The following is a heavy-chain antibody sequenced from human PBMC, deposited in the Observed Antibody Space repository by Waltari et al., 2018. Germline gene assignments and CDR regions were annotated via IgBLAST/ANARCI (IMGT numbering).Heavy chain of an antibody. D-gene: IGHD1-1*01. CDR2: VSYSGTT. CDR1: GVSITSNRHY. J-gene: IGHJ3*01. V-gene: IGHV4-39*01. CDR3: ATYIWASVGTAAFDV. Sequence: QLQLQESGPRLVRPSETLSLICRVSGVSITSNRHYWVWFRQSPGQGLEWIGTVSYSGTTYISPSLKSRVSVSRDPSKNQVSLILGSVTAADMAVYYCATYIWASVGTAAFDVWGQGTMVTVSS.